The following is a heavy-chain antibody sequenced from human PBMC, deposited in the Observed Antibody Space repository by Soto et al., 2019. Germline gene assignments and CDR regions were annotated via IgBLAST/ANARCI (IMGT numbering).Heavy chain of an antibody. J-gene: IGHJ6*02. D-gene: IGHD2-15*01. CDR1: GYTFTSYY. V-gene: IGHV1-46*01. Sequence: ASVKVSCKASGYTFTSYYMHWVRQAPGQGLEWMGIINPSGGSTSYAQKFQGRVTMTRDTSTSTVYMELSSLRSEDTAVYYCAREDIVVVVAPTPVGMDVRGQGTTVTVSS. CDR3: AREDIVVVVAPTPVGMDV. CDR2: INPSGGST.